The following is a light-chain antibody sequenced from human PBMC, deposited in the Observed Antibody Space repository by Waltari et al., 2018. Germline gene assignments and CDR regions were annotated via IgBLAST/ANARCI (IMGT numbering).Light chain of an antibody. CDR3: QQYFGGPT. Sequence: DIVMTQSPDSLAVSLCERATINCKSSQTVLYSHNNKNYLGWYQQKPGQPPKLIIYWASIRGSGVPDRFSGSGSGTDFTLTISGLQAEDVAVYYCQQYFGGPTFGQGTKVEIK. V-gene: IGKV4-1*01. CDR2: WAS. CDR1: QTVLYSHNNKNY. J-gene: IGKJ1*01.